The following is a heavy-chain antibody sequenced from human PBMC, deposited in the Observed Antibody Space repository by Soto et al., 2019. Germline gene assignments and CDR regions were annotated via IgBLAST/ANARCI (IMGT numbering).Heavy chain of an antibody. CDR3: ARTYRNYDFWSGYSSWFDP. J-gene: IGHJ5*02. CDR1: GGTFSSYA. D-gene: IGHD3-3*01. CDR2: IIPIFGTA. V-gene: IGHV1-69*13. Sequence: SVKVSCKASGGTFSSYAISWVRQAPGQGLEWMGGIIPIFGTANYAQKFQGRVTITADESTSTAYMELSSLRSEDTAVYYCARTYRNYDFWSGYSSWFDPWGQGTLVTVSS.